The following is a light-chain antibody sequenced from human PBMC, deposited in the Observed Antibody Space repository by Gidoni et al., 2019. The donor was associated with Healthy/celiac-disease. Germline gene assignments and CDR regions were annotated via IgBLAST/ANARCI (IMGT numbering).Light chain of an antibody. CDR1: QSISSW. CDR2: KAS. CDR3: QQYNSYSQT. Sequence: DIQMTPSPSTLSASVGDRVTITCRASQSISSWLPWYQQKPGKAPKLLIYKASSLESGVPSRFSGSGSGTEFTLTISSLQPDDFATYYCQQYNSYSQTFGQGTKVEIK. J-gene: IGKJ1*01. V-gene: IGKV1-5*03.